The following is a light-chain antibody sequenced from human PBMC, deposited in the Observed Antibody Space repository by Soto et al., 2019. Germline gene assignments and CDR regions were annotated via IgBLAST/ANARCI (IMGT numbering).Light chain of an antibody. Sequence: EVVLTQSPATLSLSPGERATLSCRASQSVTINLAWYHQKPGQAPRLLIYGASTRATGIPARFTGSGSGTEFTLTISSLQSEDFAVYYCQQYNSWPLTFGGGTKVDIK. CDR3: QQYNSWPLT. V-gene: IGKV3-15*01. J-gene: IGKJ4*01. CDR2: GAS. CDR1: QSVTIN.